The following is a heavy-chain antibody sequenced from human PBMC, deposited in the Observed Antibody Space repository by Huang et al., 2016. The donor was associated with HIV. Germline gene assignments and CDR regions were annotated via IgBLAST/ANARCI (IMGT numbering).Heavy chain of an antibody. CDR2: MNPNSGNT. CDR1: GYTFTRYD. J-gene: IGHJ4*02. CDR3: ARGRVEWKLHY. Sequence: QVQLVQSGADMKKPGASVKVSCKASGYTFTRYDINWVRQATGQGLEWMGWMNPNSGNTGYAQKFQGRVTITRNTSISTAYMELSGLRSEDTAVYYCARGRVEWKLHYWGQGALVTVSS. D-gene: IGHD1-26*01. V-gene: IGHV1-8*03.